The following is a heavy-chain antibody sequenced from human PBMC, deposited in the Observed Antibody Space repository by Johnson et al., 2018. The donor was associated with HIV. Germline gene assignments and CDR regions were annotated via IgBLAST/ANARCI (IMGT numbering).Heavy chain of an antibody. CDR1: GFTFSDYY. CDR3: VRDRTSQRWELLPDDAFDI. Sequence: QMLLVESGGGLVKPGGSLRLSCAASGFTFSDYYMSWIRQAPGKGLEWVSYISISGSTIYYADSVKGRFTISRDNAKNSLYLQMNSLRAEDTAVYYCVRDRTSQRWELLPDDAFDIWGQGTMVTVSS. D-gene: IGHD1-26*01. V-gene: IGHV3-11*04. CDR2: ISISGSTI. J-gene: IGHJ3*02.